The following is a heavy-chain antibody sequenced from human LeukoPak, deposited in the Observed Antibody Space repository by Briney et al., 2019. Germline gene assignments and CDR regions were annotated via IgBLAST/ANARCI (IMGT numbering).Heavy chain of an antibody. Sequence: GRSLRLSCAASGFTFSSYGMHWVRQAPGKGLEWVAVIWYDGSNKYYADSVKGRFTISRDNSKNTLYLQMNSLRAEDTAVYYCARGGINYSSSWYYWGQGTLVTVSS. CDR1: GFTFSSYG. J-gene: IGHJ4*02. V-gene: IGHV3-33*01. CDR3: ARGGINYSSSWYY. CDR2: IWYDGSNK. D-gene: IGHD6-13*01.